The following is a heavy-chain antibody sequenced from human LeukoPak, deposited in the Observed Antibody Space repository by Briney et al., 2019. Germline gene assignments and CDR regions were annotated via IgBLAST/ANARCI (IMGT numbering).Heavy chain of an antibody. CDR3: ARSDYGSGSYFRYFDY. V-gene: IGHV4-31*03. J-gene: IGHJ4*02. CDR2: IYYSGST. D-gene: IGHD3-10*01. CDR1: GGSISSGSYY. Sequence: SETLSLTCSVSGGSISSGSYYWSWIRQQPGKPLEWIGYIYYSGSTFYNPSLKSRVTISVDTSKNQFSLKLTSVTAADTAVYYCARSDYGSGSYFRYFDYWGQGTLVTVSS.